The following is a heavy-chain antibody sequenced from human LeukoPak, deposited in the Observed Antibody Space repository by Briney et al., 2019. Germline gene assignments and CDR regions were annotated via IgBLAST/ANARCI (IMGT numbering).Heavy chain of an antibody. CDR3: ARGASSTVTMTPLFDY. V-gene: IGHV1-18*01. CDR2: ISAYNGNT. Sequence: ASVKVSCKASGYTFTSYGISWVRQAPGQGVEWMGWISAYNGNTNYAQKLQGRVTMTTDTSTSTAYMELRSLRSDDTAVYYCARGASSTVTMTPLFDYWGQGTLVTVSS. D-gene: IGHD4-17*01. J-gene: IGHJ4*02. CDR1: GYTFTSYG.